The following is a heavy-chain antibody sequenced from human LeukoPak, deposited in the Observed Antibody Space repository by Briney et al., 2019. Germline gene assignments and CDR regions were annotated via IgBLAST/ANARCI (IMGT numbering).Heavy chain of an antibody. CDR2: IYHSGST. CDR3: ARDLSGWGPYYYYYMDV. CDR1: GYSISSGYY. Sequence: PSETLSLTCTVSGYSISSGYYWGWIRQPPGKGLEWIGSIYHSGSTYYNPSLKSRVTISVDTSKNQFSLKLSSVTAADTAVYYCARDLSGWGPYYYYYMDVWGKGTTVTVSS. V-gene: IGHV4-38-2*02. D-gene: IGHD6-19*01. J-gene: IGHJ6*03.